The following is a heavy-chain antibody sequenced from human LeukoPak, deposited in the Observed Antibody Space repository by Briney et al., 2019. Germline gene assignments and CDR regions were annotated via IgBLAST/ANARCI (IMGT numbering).Heavy chain of an antibody. CDR2: IIPIFGTA. Sequence: ASVKVSCKASGGTFSSYAISWVRQAPGQGLEWMGGIIPIFGTANYAQEFQGRVTITADKSTSTAYMELSSLRSEDTAVYYCARSTDYGSATLFDPWGQGTLVTVSS. J-gene: IGHJ5*02. CDR3: ARSTDYGSATLFDP. V-gene: IGHV1-69*06. CDR1: GGTFSSYA. D-gene: IGHD3-10*01.